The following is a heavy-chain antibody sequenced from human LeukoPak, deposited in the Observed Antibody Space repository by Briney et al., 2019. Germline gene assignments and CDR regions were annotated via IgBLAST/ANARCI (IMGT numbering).Heavy chain of an antibody. CDR2: MYFSGST. CDR1: GGSVSSSFYY. Sequence: PSETLSLTCTVSGGSVSSSFYYWGWIRQPPGKGLERSGSMYFSGSTHYNPSLKSRVTISVDTSKNQFSLKLTSVTAADTAVYYCANAASYSVDYWGQGTLVTVSS. D-gene: IGHD1-26*01. CDR3: ANAASYSVDY. V-gene: IGHV4-39*01. J-gene: IGHJ4*02.